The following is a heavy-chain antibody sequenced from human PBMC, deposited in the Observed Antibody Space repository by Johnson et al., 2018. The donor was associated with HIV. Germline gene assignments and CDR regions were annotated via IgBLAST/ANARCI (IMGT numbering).Heavy chain of an antibody. CDR1: GFPFSTYA. V-gene: IGHV3-30*14. CDR3: ARDVAATMIVVGGAYDAFDI. CDR2: ISYDGSNK. Sequence: QMLLVESGGGVVQPGRSLRLSCATSGFPFSTYAFHWVRQAPGKGLGWVAVISYDGSNKYYADSVKGRFTISRDNSKNTLYLQMNSLRAEDTAVYYCARDVAATMIVVGGAYDAFDIWGQGTMVTVSS. J-gene: IGHJ3*02. D-gene: IGHD3-22*01.